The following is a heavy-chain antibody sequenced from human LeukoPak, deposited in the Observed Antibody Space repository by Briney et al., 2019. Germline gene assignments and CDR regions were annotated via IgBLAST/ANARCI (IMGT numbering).Heavy chain of an antibody. CDR1: GGSISSGDYY. CDR3: AREGMVRGVITQYYFDY. Sequence: SETLSLTCTVSGGSISSGDYYWSWIRQPPGKGLEWIGYIYYSGSTYYNPSLKSRVTISVDTSKNQFSLKLSSVTAADTAVYYCAREGMVRGVITQYYFDYWGQGTLVTVSS. D-gene: IGHD3-10*01. CDR2: IYYSGST. J-gene: IGHJ4*02. V-gene: IGHV4-30-4*02.